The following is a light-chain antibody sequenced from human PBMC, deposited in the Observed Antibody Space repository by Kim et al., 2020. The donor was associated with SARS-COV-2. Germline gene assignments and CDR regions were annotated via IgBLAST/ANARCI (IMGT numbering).Light chain of an antibody. J-gene: IGKJ2*01. Sequence: SVSAGERATLSCRASQNINRDLAWYQQKPGQAPRLLIYDASTRIPGLPERFSGSGSGREFTLTISNLQSEDFAVYYCQHYYTWPYNFGQGTKLEI. CDR3: QHYYTWPYN. CDR2: DAS. CDR1: QNINRD. V-gene: IGKV3-15*01.